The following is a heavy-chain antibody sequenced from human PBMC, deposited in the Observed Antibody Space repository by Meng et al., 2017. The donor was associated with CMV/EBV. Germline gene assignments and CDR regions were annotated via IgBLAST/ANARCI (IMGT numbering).Heavy chain of an antibody. CDR1: GGSISSSSYY. V-gene: IGHV4-39*01. Sequence: SETLSLTCTVSGGSISSSSYYWGWIRQPPGKGLEWIGSIYYSGSTYYNPSLKSRVTLSVDTSKNQFSLKLSSVTAADTAVYYCAGFIAARPWAYGSFDYWGQGTLVTVSS. CDR3: AGFIAARPWAYGSFDY. CDR2: IYYSGST. D-gene: IGHD6-6*01. J-gene: IGHJ4*02.